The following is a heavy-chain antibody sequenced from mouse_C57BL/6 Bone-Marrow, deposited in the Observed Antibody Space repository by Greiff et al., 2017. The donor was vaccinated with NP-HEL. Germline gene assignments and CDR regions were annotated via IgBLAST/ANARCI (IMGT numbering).Heavy chain of an antibody. CDR3: ARDPYAMDY. CDR1: GYTFTSYW. V-gene: IGHV1-61*01. CDR2: IYPSDSET. Sequence: QVQLQQPGAELVRPGSSVKLSCKASGYTFTSYWMDWVKQRPGQGLEWIGNIYPSDSETHYNQKFKDKATVTVDKSSSTAYMQLSSLTSEDSAVYYWARDPYAMDYWGQGTSVTVSS. J-gene: IGHJ4*01.